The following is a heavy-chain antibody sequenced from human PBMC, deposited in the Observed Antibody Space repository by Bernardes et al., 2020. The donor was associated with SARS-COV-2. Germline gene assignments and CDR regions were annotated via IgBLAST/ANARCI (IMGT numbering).Heavy chain of an antibody. Sequence: GGSLRLSCAASGFTFSSYEMNWVRQAPGKGLEWVSYISSSGSTIYYADSVKGRFTISRDNAKNSLYLQMNSLRAEDTAVYYCASLERYQHHAFDIWGQGTMVTVSS. D-gene: IGHD3-3*02. J-gene: IGHJ3*02. CDR2: ISSSGSTI. CDR1: GFTFSSYE. CDR3: ASLERYQHHAFDI. V-gene: IGHV3-48*03.